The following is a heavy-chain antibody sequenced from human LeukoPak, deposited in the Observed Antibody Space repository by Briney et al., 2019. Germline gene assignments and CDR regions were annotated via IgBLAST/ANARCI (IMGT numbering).Heavy chain of an antibody. Sequence: SETLSLTCAVYGGSFTGYYWSWMRQSPGKGLQWIAEVNHRGDTNYNPSVKGRVTISVDTSKNQFSLKVTSLTAADTAVYYCARRPTISETGYFDYWGQGTLVTVSS. J-gene: IGHJ4*03. V-gene: IGHV4-34*01. CDR2: VNHRGDT. D-gene: IGHD1-1*01. CDR1: GGSFTGYY. CDR3: ARRPTISETGYFDY.